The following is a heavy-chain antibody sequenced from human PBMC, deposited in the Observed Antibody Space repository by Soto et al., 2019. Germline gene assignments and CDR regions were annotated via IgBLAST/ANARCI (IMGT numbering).Heavy chain of an antibody. V-gene: IGHV4-39*01. CDR3: ATSGDRYYYYGMDV. D-gene: IGHD3-10*01. J-gene: IGHJ6*02. Sequence: PSETLSLTCAVSGGSISSSSYYWGWIRQPPGKGLEWIGSIYYSGSTYYNPSLKSRVTISVDTSKKQFSLKLTSVTAADTAVYYCATSGDRYYYYGMDVWDQGTTVT. CDR2: IYYSGST. CDR1: GGSISSSSYY.